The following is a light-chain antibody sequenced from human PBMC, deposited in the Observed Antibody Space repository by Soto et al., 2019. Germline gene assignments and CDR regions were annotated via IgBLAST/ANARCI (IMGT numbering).Light chain of an antibody. CDR3: QHYNNWPHT. CDR1: QSISYY. V-gene: IGKV1-39*01. Sequence: DLQMAQSPSSLSASVGDRVTITCRARQSISYYLNWYQVKPGKAPELLIYAASSLQSGVPSRFSGSGSGTDFTLTISSLQPEDFASYFCQHYNNWPHTFGQGTKLEIK. J-gene: IGKJ2*01. CDR2: AAS.